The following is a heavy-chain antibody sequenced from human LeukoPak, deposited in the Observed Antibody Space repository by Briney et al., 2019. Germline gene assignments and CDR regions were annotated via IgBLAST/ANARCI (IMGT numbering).Heavy chain of an antibody. V-gene: IGHV5-51*01. CDR3: ARDGTYGDYPSDYYYYYYMDV. D-gene: IGHD4-17*01. Sequence: GESLKISCKGSGYSFTSYWIGWVRQMPGKGLEWMGIIYPGDSDTRYSPSFQGQVTISADKSISTAYLQWSSLKASDTAMYYCARDGTYGDYPSDYYYYYYMDVWGKGTTVTVSS. J-gene: IGHJ6*03. CDR2: IYPGDSDT. CDR1: GYSFTSYW.